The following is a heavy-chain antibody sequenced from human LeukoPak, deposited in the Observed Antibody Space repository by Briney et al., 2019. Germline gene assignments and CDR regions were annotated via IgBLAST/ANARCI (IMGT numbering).Heavy chain of an antibody. J-gene: IGHJ4*02. CDR3: ARGYGYAY. V-gene: IGHV7-4-1*02. D-gene: IGHD5-18*01. CDR1: GYIFSNYA. Sequence: GASVKVSCKASGYIFSNYAIHWVRQAPGQGLEWMGWINTNTGNTKYAHGFTGRFVFSLDTSVNTAYLQISSLKAADTAVYFCARGYGYAYWGQGTLVTVSS. CDR2: INTNTGNT.